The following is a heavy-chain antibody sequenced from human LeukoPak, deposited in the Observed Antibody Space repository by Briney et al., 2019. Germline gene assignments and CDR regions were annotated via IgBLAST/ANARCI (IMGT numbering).Heavy chain of an antibody. CDR2: INKDATIT. J-gene: IGHJ3*02. CDR3: ARSGIGRGFDI. D-gene: IGHD2/OR15-2a*01. Sequence: PGGSLRLSCAASAFSMNDFWMHWVRQCPGKGLEWVSRINKDATITTYADSVKGRFTVSRDNVKNMVYLDMNGLRGDDTAVYYCARSGIGRGFDIWGRGATVTVSS. V-gene: IGHV3-74*01. CDR1: AFSMNDFW.